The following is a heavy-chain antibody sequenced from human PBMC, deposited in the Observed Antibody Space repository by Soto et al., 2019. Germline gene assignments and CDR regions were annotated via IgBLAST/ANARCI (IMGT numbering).Heavy chain of an antibody. CDR2: IYYSGST. CDR3: ASRIRSYFDY. J-gene: IGHJ4*02. Sequence: SETLSLTCTVYGGSISSGGYYWSWIRQHPGKGLEWIGYIYYSGSTYYNPSLKSRVTISVDTSKNQFSLKLSSVTAADTAVYYCASRIRSYFDYWGQGTLVTVSS. V-gene: IGHV4-31*03. CDR1: GGSISSGGYY. D-gene: IGHD3-16*01.